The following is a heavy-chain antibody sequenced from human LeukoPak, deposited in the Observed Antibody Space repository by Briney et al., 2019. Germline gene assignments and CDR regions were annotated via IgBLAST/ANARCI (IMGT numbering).Heavy chain of an antibody. CDR2: IYYSGST. J-gene: IGHJ4*02. CDR3: ARFGSSGWYFDY. D-gene: IGHD6-19*01. CDR1: GGSISSYY. Sequence: PSETLSLTCTVSGGSISSYYWSWIRQPPGKGLEWIGYIYYSGSTNYNPSLKSRVTTSVDTSKNQFSLKLSSVTAADTAVYYCARFGSSGWYFDYWGQGTLVTVSS. V-gene: IGHV4-59*01.